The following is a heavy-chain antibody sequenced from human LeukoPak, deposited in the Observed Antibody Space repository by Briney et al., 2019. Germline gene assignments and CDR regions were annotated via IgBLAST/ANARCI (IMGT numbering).Heavy chain of an antibody. CDR3: ARDPIKGAPDYFDY. CDR1: GFTFGDYA. J-gene: IGHJ4*02. CDR2: IAHDGDTK. Sequence: GRSLRLSCAASGFTFGDYAMHWVRQAAGRAPEWVAVIAHDGDTKYYADSVKGRFTISRDNSRNMLYLQMSSLRVDDTAMYYCARDPIKGAPDYFDYWGQGTLSPSPQ. V-gene: IGHV3-30-3*01. D-gene: IGHD1-14*01.